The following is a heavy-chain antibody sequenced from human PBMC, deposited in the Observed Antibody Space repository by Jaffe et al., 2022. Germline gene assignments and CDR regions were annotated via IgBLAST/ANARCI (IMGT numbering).Heavy chain of an antibody. CDR3: TRTTSGLYSSGWYLFWYLPDY. V-gene: IGHV3-49*04. CDR1: GFTFGDYA. Sequence: EVQLVESGGGLVQPGRSLRLSCTASGFTFGDYAMSWVRQAPGKGLEWVGFIRSKAYGGTTEYAASVKGRFTISRDDSKSIAYLQMNSLKTEDTAVYYCTRTTSGLYSSGWYLFWYLPDYWGQGTLVTVSS. CDR2: IRSKAYGGTT. D-gene: IGHD6-19*01. J-gene: IGHJ4*02.